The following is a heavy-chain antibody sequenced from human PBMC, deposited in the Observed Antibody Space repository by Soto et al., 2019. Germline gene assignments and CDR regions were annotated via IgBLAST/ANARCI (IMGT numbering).Heavy chain of an antibody. D-gene: IGHD2-15*01. CDR1: GLTFRSYW. Sequence: GESLKISCAASGLTFRSYWMHWVRQAPGKGLVWVSRINTDGSVAMYVDSVKGRFTISRDNSKNTLYLQMNSLRAEDTAVYYCALGYGGNLVAAFDIWGQGTMVTVSS. CDR3: ALGYGGNLVAAFDI. CDR2: INTDGSVA. V-gene: IGHV3-74*03. J-gene: IGHJ3*02.